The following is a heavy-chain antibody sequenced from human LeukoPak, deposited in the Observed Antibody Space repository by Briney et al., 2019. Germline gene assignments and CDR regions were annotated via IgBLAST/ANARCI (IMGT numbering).Heavy chain of an antibody. CDR3: ARDRRDGYNPYYYYYYMDV. V-gene: IGHV3-53*01. CDR2: IYSGGST. CDR1: GSTVSSNY. Sequence: GGSLRLSCAASGSTVSSNYMSWVRQAPGKGLEWVSVIYSGGSTYYADSVKGRFTISRDNSKNTLYLQMNSLRAEDTAVYYCARDRRDGYNPYYYYYYMDVWGKGTTVTISS. D-gene: IGHD5-24*01. J-gene: IGHJ6*03.